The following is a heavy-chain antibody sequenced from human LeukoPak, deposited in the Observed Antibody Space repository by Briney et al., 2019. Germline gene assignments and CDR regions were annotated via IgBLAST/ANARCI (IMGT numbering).Heavy chain of an antibody. CDR1: GFTFSRFA. CDR2: ISGNGVNT. CDR3: AKTSREFTLYYFDY. J-gene: IGHJ4*02. D-gene: IGHD2-15*01. Sequence: GGSLRLSCAASGFTFSRFALTWVRQAPGEGLEWCSFISGNGVNTYYADSVKGRFTISRDNSKNTLYLQMNSLRAEDTAVYYCAKTSREFTLYYFDYLGQGALVTVSS. V-gene: IGHV3-23*01.